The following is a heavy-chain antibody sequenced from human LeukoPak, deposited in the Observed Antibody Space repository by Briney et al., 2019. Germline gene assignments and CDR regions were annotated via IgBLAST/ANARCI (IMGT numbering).Heavy chain of an antibody. J-gene: IGHJ4*01. CDR2: FSSGGSA. D-gene: IGHD1-7*01. CDR3: ARKQTGTMYDG. CDR1: GGSISSSSYC. Sequence: SGTLSLTCVVPGGSISSSSYCWACIRQSPGKGLEWIRTFSSGGSAYYNPSLTSRVSISKDTSDNQFSLRLYSVTAADTAVYYCARKQTGTMYDGGGQGTQVTVSS. V-gene: IGHV4-39*07.